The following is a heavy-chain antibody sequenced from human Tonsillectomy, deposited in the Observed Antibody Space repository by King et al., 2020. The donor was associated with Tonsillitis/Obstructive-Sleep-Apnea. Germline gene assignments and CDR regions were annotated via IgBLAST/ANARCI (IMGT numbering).Heavy chain of an antibody. V-gene: IGHV4-39*01. Sequence: QLQESGPGLVKPSETLSLTCTVSGGSISSSSYYWGWIRQPPGKGLEWIGSIYYSGSTYYNPSLKSRVTISVDTSKNKFSLKLSSVTAADAAVYYCARNTGYSTYPFDYWGQGTLVTVSS. CDR3: ARNTGYSTYPFDY. D-gene: IGHD6-13*01. J-gene: IGHJ4*02. CDR1: GGSISSSSYY. CDR2: IYYSGST.